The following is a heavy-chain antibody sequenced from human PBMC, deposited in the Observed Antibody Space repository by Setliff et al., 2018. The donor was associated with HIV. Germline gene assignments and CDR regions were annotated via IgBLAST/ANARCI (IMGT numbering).Heavy chain of an antibody. CDR2: IYYSGST. D-gene: IGHD4-17*01. CDR1: GGSISSYY. V-gene: IGHV4-59*01. CDR3: ARGDYDYYYYYMDV. J-gene: IGHJ6*03. Sequence: SETLSLPCTVSGGSISSYYWSWIRQPPGKGLEWIGYIYYSGSTNYNPSLKSRVTISVDTSKNQFSLKLSSVTAADTAVYYCARGDYDYYYYYMDVWGKGTTVTVSS.